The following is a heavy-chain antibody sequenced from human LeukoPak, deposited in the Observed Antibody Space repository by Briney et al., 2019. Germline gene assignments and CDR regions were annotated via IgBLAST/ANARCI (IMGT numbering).Heavy chain of an antibody. CDR1: GGSISSGDYY. J-gene: IGHJ4*02. CDR2: IFYSGST. Sequence: SQTLSLTCTVSGGSISSGDYYWNWIRQPPGEGLECIGYIFYSGSTYYNPSLKSRVTISGDTSKNQFSLKLSSVTAADTAVYYCARGWELRYFDYWGQGTLVTVSS. CDR3: ARGWELRYFDY. D-gene: IGHD4-23*01. V-gene: IGHV4-30-4*01.